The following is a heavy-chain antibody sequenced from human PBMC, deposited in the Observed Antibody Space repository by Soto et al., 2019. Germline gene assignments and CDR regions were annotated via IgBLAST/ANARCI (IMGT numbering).Heavy chain of an antibody. J-gene: IGHJ6*02. V-gene: IGHV3-74*01. CDR2: INSDGSST. CDR1: GFTFSSYW. Sequence: AGGSLRLSCAASGFTFSSYWMHWVRQAPGKGLVWVSRINSDGSSTSYADSVKGRFTISRDNAKNTLYLQMNSLRAEDTAVYYCARSAGQNWNYGYYYYGMDVWGQGTTVTSP. CDR3: ARSAGQNWNYGYYYYGMDV. D-gene: IGHD1-7*01.